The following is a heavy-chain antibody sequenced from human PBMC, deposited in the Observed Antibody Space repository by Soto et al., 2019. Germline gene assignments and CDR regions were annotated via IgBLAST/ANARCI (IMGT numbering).Heavy chain of an antibody. CDR2: IYHSGSV. V-gene: IGHV4-4*02. CDR3: ARVSGSYYYGMDV. Sequence: SETLSLTCTVSGDSISSNNWWSWVRQPPGKGLEWIGEIYHSGSVHYNPSLKSRVTISVDKSKNQFSLKLSSVTAADTAVYYCARVSGSYYYGMDVWGQGTTVTVSS. D-gene: IGHD1-26*01. CDR1: GDSISSNNW. J-gene: IGHJ6*02.